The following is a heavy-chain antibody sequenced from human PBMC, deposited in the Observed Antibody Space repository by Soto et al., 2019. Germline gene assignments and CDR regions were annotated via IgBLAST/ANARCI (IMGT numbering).Heavy chain of an antibody. CDR3: ASMRTYGYWYFDY. Sequence: GGSLRLSCAASGFTFSSYAMSWVRQAPGKGLEWVSAISGSGGSTYYADSVKGRFTISRDNSKNTLYLQMNSLRAEDTAVYYCASMRTYGYWYFDYWGQGTLVTVSS. V-gene: IGHV3-23*01. D-gene: IGHD5-18*01. J-gene: IGHJ4*02. CDR2: ISGSGGST. CDR1: GFTFSSYA.